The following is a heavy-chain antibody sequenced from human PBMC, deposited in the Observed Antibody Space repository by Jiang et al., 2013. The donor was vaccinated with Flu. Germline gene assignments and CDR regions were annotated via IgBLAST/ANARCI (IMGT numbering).Heavy chain of an antibody. J-gene: IGHJ4*02. D-gene: IGHD2-2*01. Sequence: LLKPSETLSLTCTVSGGSISSYYWSWIRQPPGKGLEWIGYIYYSGSTNYNPSLKSRVTISVGTSKNQFSLKLSSVTAADTAVYYCASVPTKYCSSTSCHFDYWGQGTLVTVSS. CDR2: IYYSGST. CDR3: ASVPTKYCSSTSCHFDY. V-gene: IGHV4-59*01. CDR1: GGSISSYY.